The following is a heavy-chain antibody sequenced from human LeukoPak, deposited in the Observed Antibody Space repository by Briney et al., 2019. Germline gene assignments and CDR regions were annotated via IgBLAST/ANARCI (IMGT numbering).Heavy chain of an antibody. V-gene: IGHV4-59*08. CDR1: GGSISSSY. Sequence: SETLSLTCTVSGGSISSSYWSWIRQPPGKGLEWIGYIYYSGSTNYNPSLKSRVAISEDTSKNQFSLRLSSVTAADTAVYYCARHFAYYDSSGYYYGGTLDNWGQGTLVTVSS. J-gene: IGHJ4*02. CDR2: IYYSGST. D-gene: IGHD3-22*01. CDR3: ARHFAYYDSSGYYYGGTLDN.